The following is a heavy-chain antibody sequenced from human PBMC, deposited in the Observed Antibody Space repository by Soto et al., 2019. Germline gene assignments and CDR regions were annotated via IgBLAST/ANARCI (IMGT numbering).Heavy chain of an antibody. J-gene: IGHJ4*02. Sequence: GPEAQKPGASVKVSCKASGYTFATSTISWLRQAPGQGPEWMGWIKAYSGNTNYAQKLQGRFTMTTDTSTSTAYMELRSLTTDDTAIYYCAIADYGDDDYWGQGTLVTVSS. CDR3: AIADYGDDDY. CDR1: GYTFATST. CDR2: IKAYSGNT. V-gene: IGHV1-18*01. D-gene: IGHD4-17*01.